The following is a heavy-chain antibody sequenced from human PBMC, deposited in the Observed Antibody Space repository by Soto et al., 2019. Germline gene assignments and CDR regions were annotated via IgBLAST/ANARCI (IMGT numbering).Heavy chain of an antibody. D-gene: IGHD1-1*01. CDR3: AHLPWKEMWPRAPVVN. J-gene: IGHJ4*02. CDR1: GFSLSTSGVG. V-gene: IGHV2-5*02. CDR2: IFWDDDK. Sequence: QITLRESGPTLVKPTQTLTLTCTFSGFSLSTSGVGVGWIRQPPGKALEWLGIIFWDDDKRYRPSLKRRLSITKDTSKNQLVLTMTNIDPVDTGTYYCAHLPWKEMWPRAPVVNWGQGTPVTVSS.